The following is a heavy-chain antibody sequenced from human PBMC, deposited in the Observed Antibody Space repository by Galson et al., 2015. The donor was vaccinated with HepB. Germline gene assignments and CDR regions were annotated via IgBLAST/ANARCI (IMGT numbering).Heavy chain of an antibody. Sequence: TLSLTCAVSGGSISSGGYYWSWIRQPPGKGLEWIGYIYYSGSTYYNPSLKSRVTISVDTSKNQFPLKLSSVTAADTAVYYCASTYGSGSYYNHEYYFDYWGQGTLVTVSS. CDR1: GGSISSGGYY. V-gene: IGHV4-30-4*01. CDR3: ASTYGSGSYYNHEYYFDY. J-gene: IGHJ4*02. CDR2: IYYSGST. D-gene: IGHD3-10*01.